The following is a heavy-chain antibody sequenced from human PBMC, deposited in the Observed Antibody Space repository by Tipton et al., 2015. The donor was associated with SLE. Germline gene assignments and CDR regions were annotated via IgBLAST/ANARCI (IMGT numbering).Heavy chain of an antibody. V-gene: IGHV3-30*14. J-gene: IGHJ5*02. CDR3: VREKGP. CDR2: ISGDESDT. Sequence: SLRLSCAASGFTFSTYAMHWVRQVPGKGLQCVAVISGDESDTHYADSVKGRFTISRYDSSNTLSLEMNSLRSEDTAVYYCVREKGPWGQGTLVIVSS. CDR1: GFTFSTYA.